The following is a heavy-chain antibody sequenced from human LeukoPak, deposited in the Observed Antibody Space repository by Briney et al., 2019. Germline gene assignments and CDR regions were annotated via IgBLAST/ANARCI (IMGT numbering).Heavy chain of an antibody. D-gene: IGHD4-17*01. CDR1: GFSLSTSGMC. J-gene: IGHJ4*02. Sequence: SGPTLVNPTQTLTLTCTFSGFSLSTSGMCVSWVRQPPGKAREWLARIDWDDDKYYSTSLKTRLTISKDTSKNQVVLTMTNMDPVDTATYYCARILTVTSSYDYWGQGTLVTVSS. CDR2: IDWDDDK. CDR3: ARILTVTSSYDY. V-gene: IGHV2-70*11.